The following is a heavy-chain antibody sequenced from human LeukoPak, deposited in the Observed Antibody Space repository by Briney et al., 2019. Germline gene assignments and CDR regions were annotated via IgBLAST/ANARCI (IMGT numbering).Heavy chain of an antibody. J-gene: IGHJ4*02. Sequence: GGSLRLSCAASGFTVSSNYMSWVRQAPGKGLEWVSVIYSGGSTYYADSVKGRFTISRDNSKNTLYLQMNSLRAEDTAVYYCARTRSSGYLTFDCWGQGILVTVSS. D-gene: IGHD3-22*01. V-gene: IGHV3-53*01. CDR3: ARTRSSGYLTFDC. CDR1: GFTVSSNY. CDR2: IYSGGST.